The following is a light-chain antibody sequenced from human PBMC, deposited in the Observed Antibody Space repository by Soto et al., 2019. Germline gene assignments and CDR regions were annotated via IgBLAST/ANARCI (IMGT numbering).Light chain of an antibody. CDR1: SSDIGAYDY. V-gene: IGLV2-14*01. CDR2: QVS. J-gene: IGLJ1*01. CDR3: TSYSSSSTFYV. Sequence: QSVLTQPASLSGSPGQSITISCTGTSSDIGAYDYVSWYQHHPGKAPKLMIYQVSNRPSGVSNRFSGSKSGNTASLTISGLQAEDEADYYCTSYSSSSTFYVFGTGTKVTVL.